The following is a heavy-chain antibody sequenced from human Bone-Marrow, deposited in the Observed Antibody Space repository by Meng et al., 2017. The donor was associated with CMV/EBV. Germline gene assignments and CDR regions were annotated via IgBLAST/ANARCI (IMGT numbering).Heavy chain of an antibody. CDR1: GFTCSNYW. Sequence: SGFTCSNYWMHWVRQAPGKGLVWVSRINTDGSSINYADSVKGRFTISRDNAKNTLYLQMNSLRAEDTALYYCARAPRCSSTSCYPKYWGQGTLVTVSS. CDR2: INTDGSSI. V-gene: IGHV3-74*01. J-gene: IGHJ4*02. CDR3: ARAPRCSSTSCYPKY. D-gene: IGHD2-2*01.